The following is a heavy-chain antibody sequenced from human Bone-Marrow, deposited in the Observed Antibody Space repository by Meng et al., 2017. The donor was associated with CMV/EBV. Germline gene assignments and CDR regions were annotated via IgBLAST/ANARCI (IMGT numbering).Heavy chain of an antibody. CDR3: ARVSGSSTSCDIRGGRLKY. J-gene: IGHJ4*02. Sequence: GGSLRLSCAASGFTFSSYAMHWVRQAPGKGLEWVSSISSSSSYIYYADSVKGRFTISRDNAKNSLYLQMNSLRAEDTAVYYCARVSGSSTSCDIRGGRLKYWGQGTLVTVSS. D-gene: IGHD2-2*02. V-gene: IGHV3-21*01. CDR2: ISSSSSYI. CDR1: GFTFSSYA.